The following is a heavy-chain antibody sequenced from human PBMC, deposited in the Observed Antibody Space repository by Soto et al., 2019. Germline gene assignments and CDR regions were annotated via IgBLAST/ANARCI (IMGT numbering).Heavy chain of an antibody. Sequence: EVQLVESGGGLIQPGGSLRLSCAASGFTVSSNYMSWVRQAPGKGLEWVSVIYSGGSTYYADSVKGRFTISRDNSKNTLYLKTTSLRAEDTAVYYCARDRGGMATGILDYWGQGTLVTVSS. CDR3: ARDRGGMATGILDY. CDR1: GFTVSSNY. J-gene: IGHJ4*02. D-gene: IGHD5-12*01. CDR2: IYSGGST. V-gene: IGHV3-53*01.